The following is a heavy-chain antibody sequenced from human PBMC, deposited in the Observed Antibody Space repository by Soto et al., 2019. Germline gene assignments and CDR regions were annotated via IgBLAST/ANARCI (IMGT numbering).Heavy chain of an antibody. D-gene: IGHD3-3*01. CDR1: GYTFTSYG. Sequence: GASAKVSCKASGYTFTSYGLSWVRQAPGQGLEWMGWISAYNGNTNYAQKLQGRVTMTTDTSTSTAYMELRSLRSDDTAVYYCARVITIFGVVIPYFDYWGQGTLVTVSS. CDR3: ARVITIFGVVIPYFDY. J-gene: IGHJ4*02. CDR2: ISAYNGNT. V-gene: IGHV1-18*01.